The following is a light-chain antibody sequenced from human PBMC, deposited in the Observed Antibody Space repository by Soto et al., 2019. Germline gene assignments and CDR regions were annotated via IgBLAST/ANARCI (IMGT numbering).Light chain of an antibody. CDR3: QQYGNSPET. V-gene: IGKV3-20*01. CDR2: GAS. J-gene: IGKJ3*01. CDR1: QSISTSY. Sequence: DIVLSQSPGALSLSPGEGATLSCRASQSISTSYLAWYQQRPGQAPRLLIYGASSRATGIPDRFSGSGSGTDFTLTISRLEPEDFAVYYCQQYGNSPETFGPGTKVDIK.